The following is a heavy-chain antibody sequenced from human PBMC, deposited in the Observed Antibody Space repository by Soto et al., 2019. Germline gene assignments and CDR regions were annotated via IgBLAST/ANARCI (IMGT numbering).Heavy chain of an antibody. CDR3: AYYDSSGYYTSNLLFDY. Sequence: SETLSLTCTVSAGSISSSSHYWGCIRQPPGKGLEWIGSIYYSGSTYYNPSLKSRVTISVDTSKNQFSLKLSSVTAADTAVYYCAYYDSSGYYTSNLLFDYWGQGTLVTVS. D-gene: IGHD3-22*01. V-gene: IGHV4-39*01. CDR2: IYYSGST. J-gene: IGHJ4*02. CDR1: AGSISSSSHY.